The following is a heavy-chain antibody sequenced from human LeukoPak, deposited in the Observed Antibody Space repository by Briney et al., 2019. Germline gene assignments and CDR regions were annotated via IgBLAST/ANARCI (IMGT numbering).Heavy chain of an antibody. CDR2: IKVDNGKT. Sequence: ASVKVSCKTSGYSFPNYGISWVRQAPGQGLEWMGWIKVDNGKTKSAQKFQGRVTMTTDIPTSTAYMELRGLRSDDTAVYFCARDYGAYVNPGPTGYWGQGTLVTVSS. V-gene: IGHV1-18*01. J-gene: IGHJ4*02. D-gene: IGHD4/OR15-4a*01. CDR3: ARDYGAYVNPGPTGY. CDR1: GYSFPNYG.